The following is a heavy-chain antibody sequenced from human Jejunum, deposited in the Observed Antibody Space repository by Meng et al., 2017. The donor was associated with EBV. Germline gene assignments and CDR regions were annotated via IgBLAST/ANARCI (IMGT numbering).Heavy chain of an antibody. V-gene: IGHV4-30-2*01. J-gene: IGHJ4*02. CDR2: TYHIGST. D-gene: IGHD4-17*01. CDR1: GYSITRGSYL. CDR3: ARGGPDFGDYVPFDY. Sequence: HLPLPESGSGLVKPSQTLSLTWAVSGYSITRGSYLWSWIRQPPGKGLEWIGNTYHIGSTYYNPSLKSRVTISVDRSKNQFSLKLTSVTAADTAVYYCARGGPDFGDYVPFDYWGQGTLVTVSS.